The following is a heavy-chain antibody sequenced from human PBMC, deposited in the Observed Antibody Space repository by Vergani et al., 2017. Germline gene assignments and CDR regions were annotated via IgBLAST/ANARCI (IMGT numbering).Heavy chain of an antibody. CDR2: INPNSGGT. D-gene: IGHD1-1*01. V-gene: IGHV1-2*02. J-gene: IGHJ4*02. Sequence: QVQLVQSGAEVKKPGPSVKVSCKASGYTFTGYYMHWVRQAPGQGLEWMGWINPNSGGTNYAQKFQGRVTMTRDTSLSTAYMELSRLRSDDTAVYYCARGGTWFTQYNWNDGAFDYWSQGTLVTVSS. CDR1: GYTFTGYY. CDR3: ARGGTWFTQYNWNDGAFDY.